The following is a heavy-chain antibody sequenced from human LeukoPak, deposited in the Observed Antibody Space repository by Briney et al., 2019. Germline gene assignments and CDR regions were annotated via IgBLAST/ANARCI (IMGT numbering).Heavy chain of an antibody. J-gene: IGHJ4*02. CDR1: GFSLSTSGMC. D-gene: IGHD2-21*02. V-gene: IGHV2-70*11. Sequence: SGPALVKPTQTLTLTCTFSGFSLSTSGMCVSWIRQPPGKALEWLARIDWDDDKYYSTSLKTRLTISKDTSKNQVVLTMTNMDPVDTATYYCARGPYCGGDRAIDYWGQGTLVTVSS. CDR2: IDWDDDK. CDR3: ARGPYCGGDRAIDY.